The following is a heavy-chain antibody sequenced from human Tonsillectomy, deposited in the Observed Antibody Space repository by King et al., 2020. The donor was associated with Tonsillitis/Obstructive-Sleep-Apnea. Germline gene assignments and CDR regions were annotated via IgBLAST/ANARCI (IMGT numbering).Heavy chain of an antibody. V-gene: IGHV5-10-1*01. CDR1: GYIFTSYW. CDR2: IDPSDVYT. Sequence: QLVQSGAEVKKPGESLRSSCKGSGYIFTSYWINWVRQMPGKGLEWMGRIDPSDVYTNYSPSFQGHVTNSADKSISTAYLQWSSLKASDTAMYYCATQAQGDYMDVWGKGTTVTVSS. J-gene: IGHJ6*03. CDR3: ATQAQGDYMDV.